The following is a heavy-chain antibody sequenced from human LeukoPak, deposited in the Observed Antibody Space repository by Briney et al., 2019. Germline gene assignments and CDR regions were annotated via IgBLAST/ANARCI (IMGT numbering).Heavy chain of an antibody. CDR3: ARSHGSRGYFFYFDF. J-gene: IGHJ4*02. CDR1: GFNFRNYE. D-gene: IGHD3-22*01. V-gene: IGHV3-48*03. Sequence: PGGPLRLSCAASGFNFRNYEMNWVRQAPGKGREGIAYISITGHTTYYPYSVRGRFTSSKDNAKTSVDLQMVSLRAEDTAVYFCARSHGSRGYFFYFDFWGQGTLVTVSS. CDR2: ISITGHTT.